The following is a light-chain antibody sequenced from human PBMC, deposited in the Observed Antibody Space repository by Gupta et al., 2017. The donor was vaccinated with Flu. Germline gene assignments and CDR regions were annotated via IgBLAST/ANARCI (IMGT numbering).Light chain of an antibody. J-gene: IGKJ1*01. CDR1: QTVNTN. CDR2: DAS. V-gene: IGKV3-15*01. Sequence: EIVLTQSPATLSAAPGERATLSCRASQTVNTNLAWYQQKPGQSPRLLIYDASSRATGIPARFSGSGCGTDFTLTISSRQSEDFAVYFCQQYKEWLLETFGQGTKVEIK. CDR3: QQYKEWLLET.